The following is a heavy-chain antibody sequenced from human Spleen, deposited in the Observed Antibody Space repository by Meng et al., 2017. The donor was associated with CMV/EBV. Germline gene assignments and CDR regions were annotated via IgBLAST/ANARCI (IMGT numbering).Heavy chain of an antibody. V-gene: IGHV4-59*01. CDR3: ARRPWGGLDY. D-gene: IGHD3-16*01. Sequence: SETLSLTCTVSGGSISSSYYWNWIRQPPGKGLEWIGHIYNSGRTKYNASLNSRVTISLDTSKNQFSLKLTSVTAADTAVYYCARRPWGGLDYWGQGALVTVSS. CDR1: GGSISSSYY. J-gene: IGHJ4*02. CDR2: IYNSGRT.